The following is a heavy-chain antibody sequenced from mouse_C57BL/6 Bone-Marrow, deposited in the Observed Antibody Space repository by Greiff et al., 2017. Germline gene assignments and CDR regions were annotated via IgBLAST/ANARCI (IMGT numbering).Heavy chain of an antibody. J-gene: IGHJ4*01. Sequence: VQLQQSGPVLVKPGASVKMSCKASGYTFTDYYMNWVKQSHGKSLEWIGVINPYNGGTSYNQKFKGKATLTVDKSSSTAYMELNSLTSEDSAVYYCARLYYYGSSYAMDYWGQGTSVTVSS. CDR3: ARLYYYGSSYAMDY. CDR1: GYTFTDYY. CDR2: INPYNGGT. D-gene: IGHD1-1*01. V-gene: IGHV1-19*01.